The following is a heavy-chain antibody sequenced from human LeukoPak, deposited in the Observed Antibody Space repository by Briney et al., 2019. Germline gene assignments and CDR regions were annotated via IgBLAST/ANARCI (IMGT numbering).Heavy chain of an antibody. CDR3: AKGNYYDSSAYNWFDP. V-gene: IGHV3-30*02. CDR1: GFTFSNYG. J-gene: IGHJ5*02. Sequence: PGGSLRLSCAASGFTFSNYGMHWVRQAPGKGLEWVAFIRYDGSNKYYADSVKGRFTISRDNSKNTLYLQMNSLRAEDTAVYYCAKGNYYDSSAYNWFDPWGQGTLVTVSS. CDR2: IRYDGSNK. D-gene: IGHD3-22*01.